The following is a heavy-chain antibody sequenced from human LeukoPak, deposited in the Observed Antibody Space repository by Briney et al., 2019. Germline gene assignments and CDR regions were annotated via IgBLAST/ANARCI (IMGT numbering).Heavy chain of an antibody. CDR1: GFAFSTFA. D-gene: IGHD1-26*01. Sequence: GGSLRLSCAASGFAFSTFAMSWVRQAPGKGLEWVSRISGSGRSTYYTDSMKGRFTVYRDNAKNTLYLQMNSLRAEDTAVYYCAREVGADYWGQGTLVTVST. V-gene: IGHV3-23*01. CDR2: ISGSGRST. CDR3: AREVGADY. J-gene: IGHJ4*02.